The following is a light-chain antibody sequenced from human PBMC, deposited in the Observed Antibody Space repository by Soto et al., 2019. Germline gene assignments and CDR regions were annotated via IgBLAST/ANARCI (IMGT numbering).Light chain of an antibody. J-gene: IGKJ1*01. CDR2: ASF. V-gene: IGKV1-39*01. Sequence: DIPMTQSPSSLSASVGDRVTITCRTSQSVSGHLNWYQQKAGKAPKLLIYASFSLQGGVPSRFSGSGSGTDFTLTISSLQPEDIATYYCQQTYSVTWTFGQGTKVEIK. CDR1: QSVSGH. CDR3: QQTYSVTWT.